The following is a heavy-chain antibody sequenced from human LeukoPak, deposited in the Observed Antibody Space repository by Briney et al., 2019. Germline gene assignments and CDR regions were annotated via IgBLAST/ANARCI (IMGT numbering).Heavy chain of an antibody. CDR1: GYSISSGYY. D-gene: IGHD3-10*01. V-gene: IGHV4-38-2*02. CDR2: IYHSGST. Sequence: PSETLSLTCAVSGYSISSGYYWGWIRQPPGKGLEWIGSIYHSGSTYYNPSLKSRATISVDTSKNQFSLKLSSVTAADTAVYYCARDSLWFGELAFDPWGQGTLVTVSS. J-gene: IGHJ5*02. CDR3: ARDSLWFGELAFDP.